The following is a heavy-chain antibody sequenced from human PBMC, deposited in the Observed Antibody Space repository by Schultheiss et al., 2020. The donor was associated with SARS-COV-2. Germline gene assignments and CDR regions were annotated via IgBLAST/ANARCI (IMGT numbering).Heavy chain of an antibody. D-gene: IGHD5-24*01. J-gene: IGHJ3*02. CDR1: GGSISRYY. CDR3: ARDGRVGDGYNLYAFDI. Sequence: SETLSLTCTVSGGSISRYYWNWIRQPPGKGLEWIGYIYYSGSTNYNPSLKSRVTISVDTSKNQFSLKLSSVTAADTAVYYCARDGRVGDGYNLYAFDIWGQGTVVTVSS. V-gene: IGHV4-59*12. CDR2: IYYSGST.